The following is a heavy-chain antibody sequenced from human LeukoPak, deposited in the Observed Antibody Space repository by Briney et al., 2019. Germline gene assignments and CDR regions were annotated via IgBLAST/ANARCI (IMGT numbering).Heavy chain of an antibody. CDR1: GGSISSYS. D-gene: IGHD1-26*01. J-gene: IGHJ3*02. Sequence: PSGTLSLTCSVSGGSISSYSWSWIRQPPGKGLEWMGYLYYSGSTNSNPSLNRRVTMSVDTSKNQFSLKLRSVTAADTAVYYCARGGAGISNAFDIWGQGTMVTVSS. V-gene: IGHV4-59*01. CDR3: ARGGAGISNAFDI. CDR2: LYYSGST.